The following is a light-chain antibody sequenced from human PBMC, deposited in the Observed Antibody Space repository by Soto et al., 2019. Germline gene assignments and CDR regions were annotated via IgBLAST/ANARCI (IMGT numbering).Light chain of an antibody. V-gene: IGLV2-11*01. CDR1: SSDVGGYNY. CDR3: CSYAGSYNYV. CDR2: DVS. J-gene: IGLJ1*01. Sequence: ALTQPRSVSGSPGQSVTISCTGTSSDVGGYNYVSWYQQHPGKAPKLMIYDVSKRPSGVPDRFSGSKSGNTASLTISGLQAEDEADYYCCSYAGSYNYVFGTGTKVTVL.